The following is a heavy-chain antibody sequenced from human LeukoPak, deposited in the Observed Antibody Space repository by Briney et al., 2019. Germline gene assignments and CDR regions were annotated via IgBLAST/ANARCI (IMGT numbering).Heavy chain of an antibody. J-gene: IGHJ5*02. CDR1: GYTFTSYD. CDR2: MNPNSGNT. CDR3: ARGGDILTGSNWYDP. D-gene: IGHD3-9*01. Sequence: ASVKVSCKASGYTFTSYDINWVRQATGQGLEWMGWMNPNSGNTGYAQKFQGRVTMTRSTSISTAYMELSSLRSEDTAVYYCARGGDILTGSNWYDPWGQGTLVTVSS. V-gene: IGHV1-8*01.